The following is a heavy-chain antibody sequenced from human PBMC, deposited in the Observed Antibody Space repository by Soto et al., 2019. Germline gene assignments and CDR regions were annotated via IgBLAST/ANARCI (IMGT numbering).Heavy chain of an antibody. J-gene: IGHJ6*03. V-gene: IGHV3-30*04. CDR1: GFTFSSYA. CDR3: AKEDTIFGVVIRYYYYMDV. CDR2: ISYDGSNK. D-gene: IGHD3-3*01. Sequence: GGSLRLSCAASGFTFSSYAMHWVRQAPGKGLEWVAVISYDGSNKYYADSVKGRFTISRDNSKNTLYLQMNSLRAEDTAVYYCAKEDTIFGVVIRYYYYMDVWGKGTTVTVSS.